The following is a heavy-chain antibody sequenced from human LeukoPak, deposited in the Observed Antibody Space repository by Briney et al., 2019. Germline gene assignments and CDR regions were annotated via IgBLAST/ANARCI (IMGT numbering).Heavy chain of an antibody. Sequence: GGSLRLSCAASGFSVSDSYMSWVRRAPGKGLEWVSILYSGGDTYSSASVRGRSTISRDNSKNTLYLQRNTLSAADMAVYFCARGENYYFHTDVRGKGATVTVSS. CDR3: ARGENYYFHTDV. D-gene: IGHD2/OR15-2a*01. CDR2: LYSGGDT. J-gene: IGHJ6*03. V-gene: IGHV3-66*02. CDR1: GFSVSDSY.